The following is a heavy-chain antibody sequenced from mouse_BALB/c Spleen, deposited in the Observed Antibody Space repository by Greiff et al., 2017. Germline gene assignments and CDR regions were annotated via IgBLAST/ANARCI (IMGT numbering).Heavy chain of an antibody. D-gene: IGHD2-14*01. V-gene: IGHV5-4*02. J-gene: IGHJ3*01. CDR2: ISDGGSYT. Sequence: EVQVVESGGGLVKPGGSLKLSCAASGFTFSDYYMYWVRQTPEKRLEWVATISDGGSYTYYPDSVKGRFTISRDNAKNNLYLQMSSLKSEDTAMYYCARDQGYDGFWFAYWGQGTLVTVSA. CDR1: GFTFSDYY. CDR3: ARDQGYDGFWFAY.